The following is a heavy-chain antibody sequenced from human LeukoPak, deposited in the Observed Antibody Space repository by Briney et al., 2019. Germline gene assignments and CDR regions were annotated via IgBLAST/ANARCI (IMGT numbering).Heavy chain of an antibody. Sequence: KASETLSLTCTISGGFISSSSYYWGWIRQPPGKGLEWIGDLYYTGSTYYSPSLKSRLSITVDTSKNHFSLILGPVTAADTAIYYCARRRYYDSTGYLDWGQGTHVTVSA. J-gene: IGHJ1*01. V-gene: IGHV4-39*02. CDR2: LYYTGST. CDR1: GGFISSSSYY. D-gene: IGHD3-22*01. CDR3: ARRRYYDSTGYLD.